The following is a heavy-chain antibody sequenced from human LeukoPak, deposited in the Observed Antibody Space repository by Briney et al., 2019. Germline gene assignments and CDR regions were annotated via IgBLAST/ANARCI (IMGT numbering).Heavy chain of an antibody. J-gene: IGHJ3*01. CDR1: GFTFTSYA. CDR2: IIGSGSEM. V-gene: IGHV3-21*06. D-gene: IGHD1-26*01. Sequence: GGSLRLSCAASGFTFTSYAMSWVRQAPGKGLEWVASIIGSGSEMFYADSLKGRFTISRDNSENSLYLQMNSLRVEDTAVYYCAKVQSDIVGAMFFAFDVWGQGTMVSVSS. CDR3: AKVQSDIVGAMFFAFDV.